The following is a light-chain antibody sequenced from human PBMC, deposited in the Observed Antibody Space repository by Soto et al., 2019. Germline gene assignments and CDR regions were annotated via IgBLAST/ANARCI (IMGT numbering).Light chain of an antibody. V-gene: IGLV2-14*01. Sequence: QSALTQPASVSGSPGQSITISCTGTSSDVGGYNYVSWYQQHPGKAPKLMIYDVSTRPSGVSNRFSGSKSGNTASLTIAGLQAEDEAEYSCSSYTSSSSLVVFGGGTKVTVL. J-gene: IGLJ2*01. CDR1: SSDVGGYNY. CDR2: DVS. CDR3: SSYTSSSSLVV.